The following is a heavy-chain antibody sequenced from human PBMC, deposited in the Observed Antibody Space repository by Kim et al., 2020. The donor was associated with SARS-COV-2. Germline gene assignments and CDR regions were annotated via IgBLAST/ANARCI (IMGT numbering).Heavy chain of an antibody. CDR1: GFTFSDHY. J-gene: IGHJ6*02. Sequence: GGSLRLSCAASGFTFSDHYMDWVRQAPGKGLEWVGRTRNKANSYTTEYAASVKGRFTISRDDSKNSLYLQMNSLKTEDTAVYYCASRGYSYGIMGQDGMDVWGQGTTVTVSS. V-gene: IGHV3-72*01. CDR3: ASRGYSYGIMGQDGMDV. CDR2: TRNKANSYTT. D-gene: IGHD5-18*01.